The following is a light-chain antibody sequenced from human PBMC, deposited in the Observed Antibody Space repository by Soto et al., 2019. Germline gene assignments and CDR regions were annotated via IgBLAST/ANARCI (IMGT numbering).Light chain of an antibody. Sequence: DIQMTQSPSAMSASVGDRVTVTCRASQDIGNYLVWFQQKPGTVPKRLIFAASSLQGGVPSRFSGSGSGTEFTLTISSLQPEDFATYFCQQADSFPLTFGGGTKVDIK. J-gene: IGKJ4*01. V-gene: IGKV1-17*03. CDR3: QQADSFPLT. CDR1: QDIGNY. CDR2: AAS.